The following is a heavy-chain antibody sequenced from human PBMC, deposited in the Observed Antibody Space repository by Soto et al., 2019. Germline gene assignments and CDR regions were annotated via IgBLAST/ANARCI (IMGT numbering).Heavy chain of an antibody. J-gene: IGHJ4*02. CDR3: ARGPAYYESSGYYLDY. D-gene: IGHD3-22*01. Sequence: SAVTSSSYAMNWVRQAPGKGLEWVSVISGSGDSTYYADSVKGRFTISRDNSQSTLYLQMNSLRAEDTAVYFCARGPAYYESSGYYLDYWGQGTLVTVSS. V-gene: IGHV3-23*01. CDR2: ISGSGDST. CDR1: AVTSSSYA.